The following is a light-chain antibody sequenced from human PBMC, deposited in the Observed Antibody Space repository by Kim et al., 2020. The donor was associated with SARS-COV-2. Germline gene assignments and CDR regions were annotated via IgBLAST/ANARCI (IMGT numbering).Light chain of an antibody. CDR2: QDS. Sequence: SVSQGQTASLSCSGDKLGDKYAWWCKQKPGQSPVLVIYQDSKRPSGIPERFSGSNSGNTATLTISGTQAMDEADYYCQAWDSSTVVFGGGTQLTV. CDR1: KLGDKY. J-gene: IGLJ2*01. V-gene: IGLV3-1*01. CDR3: QAWDSSTVV.